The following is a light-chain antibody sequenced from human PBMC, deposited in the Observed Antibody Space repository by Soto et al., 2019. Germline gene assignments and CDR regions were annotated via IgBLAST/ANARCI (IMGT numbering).Light chain of an antibody. V-gene: IGLV2-14*03. J-gene: IGLJ1*01. CDR2: DVS. CDR1: ISDVGGYNF. CDR3: SSFTGSNDV. Sequence: QSVLTQPASVSGSPGQSITISCPGTISDVGGYNFVSWYQQYPGKAPKLMICDVSNRPSGVSNRFSGSKSGNTASLTISGLQAEDEADYYCSSFTGSNDVFGTGTKVTGL.